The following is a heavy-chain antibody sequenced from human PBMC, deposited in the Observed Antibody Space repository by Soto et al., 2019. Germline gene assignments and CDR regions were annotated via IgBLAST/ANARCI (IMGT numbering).Heavy chain of an antibody. J-gene: IGHJ4*02. CDR1: GFTFSSYW. D-gene: IGHD5-18*01. Sequence: EVQLVESGGGLVQPGGSLRLSCAASGFTFSSYWMHWVRQAPGKGLVWVSRISGGGSTTNYADSVKGRFTISRDNAKNTLYLQMNSLRAEDTAVYYCARGGCSSPEGRDYWGQGTLVTVSS. V-gene: IGHV3-74*01. CDR2: ISGGGSTT. CDR3: ARGGCSSPEGRDY.